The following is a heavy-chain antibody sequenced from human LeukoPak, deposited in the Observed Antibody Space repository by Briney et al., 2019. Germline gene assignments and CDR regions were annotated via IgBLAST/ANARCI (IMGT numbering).Heavy chain of an antibody. CDR2: IIPIFGTA. Sequence: GASVKVSCKASGGTFSSYAISWVRQAPGQGLEWMGGIIPIFGTANYAQKFQGRVTITADKSTSTAYMELSSLRSEDTAVDYCARDRSSSCWLFYFWGQGTLVTVSS. V-gene: IGHV1-69*06. D-gene: IGHD6-19*01. CDR1: GGTFSSYA. CDR3: ARDRSSSCWLFYF. J-gene: IGHJ4*02.